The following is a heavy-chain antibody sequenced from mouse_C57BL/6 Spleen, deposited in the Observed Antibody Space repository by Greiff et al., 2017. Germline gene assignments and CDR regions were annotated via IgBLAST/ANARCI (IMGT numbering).Heavy chain of an antibody. D-gene: IGHD1-1*02. Sequence: VQLQQPGAELVRPGSSVKLSCKASGYTFTSYWMDWVKQRHGQGLEWIGNIYPSDSETPYNQKFKDKATLTVDKPSSTAYMQLSSLTSEDSAVYYCARGDYAYFDYWGQGTTLTVSS. CDR1: GYTFTSYW. CDR2: IYPSDSET. CDR3: ARGDYAYFDY. J-gene: IGHJ2*01. V-gene: IGHV1-61*01.